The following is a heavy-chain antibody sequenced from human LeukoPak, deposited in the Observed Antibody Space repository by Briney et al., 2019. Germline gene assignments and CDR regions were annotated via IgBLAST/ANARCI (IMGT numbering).Heavy chain of an antibody. CDR3: ARHGVLGHYGSGSYYYWYFDL. V-gene: IGHV4-59*08. CDR2: IYYSGST. Sequence: SETLSLTCTVSGGSISSYYWSWIRQPPGKGLEWIGYIYYSGSTNYNPSLKSRVTISVDTSKNQFSLKLSSVTAADTAVYYCARHGVLGHYGSGSYYYWYFDLWGRGTLVTVSS. D-gene: IGHD3-10*01. CDR1: GGSISSYY. J-gene: IGHJ2*01.